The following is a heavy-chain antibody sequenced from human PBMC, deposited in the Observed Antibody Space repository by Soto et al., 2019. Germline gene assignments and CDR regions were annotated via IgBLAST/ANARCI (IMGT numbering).Heavy chain of an antibody. CDR3: ARNLDCSGGSCYYYYYMDV. D-gene: IGHD2-15*01. J-gene: IGHJ6*03. Sequence: SETLSLTCAVSSGSISSSNWWSWVRQPPGKGLEWIGEIYHSGSTNYNPSLKSRVTISVDKSKNQFSLKLSSVTAADTAVYYCARNLDCSGGSCYYYYYMDVWGKGTTVTVSS. CDR1: SGSISSSNW. V-gene: IGHV4-4*02. CDR2: IYHSGST.